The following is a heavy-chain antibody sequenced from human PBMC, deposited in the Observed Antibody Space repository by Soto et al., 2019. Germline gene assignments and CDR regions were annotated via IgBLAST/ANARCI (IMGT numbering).Heavy chain of an antibody. CDR2: ISGSGGGT. J-gene: IGHJ4*02. Sequence: PGGSLRLSCAASGFTFSSYAMSWVRQAPGKGLEWVSLISGSGGGTYYADSVKGRFTISRDNAKNSLSLQMNSLRAEDTAVYYCARYCDGGNCFSEKPLDYWGQGTLVTVSS. V-gene: IGHV3-23*01. CDR1: GFTFSSYA. CDR3: ARYCDGGNCFSEKPLDY. D-gene: IGHD2-15*01.